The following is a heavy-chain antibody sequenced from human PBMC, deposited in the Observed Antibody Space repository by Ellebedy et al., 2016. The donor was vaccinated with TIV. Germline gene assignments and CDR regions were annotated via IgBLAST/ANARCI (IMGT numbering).Heavy chain of an antibody. CDR1: GGSFSGYY. J-gene: IGHJ6*02. V-gene: IGHV4-34*01. CDR2: INHSGST. CDR3: ASPQAAVVVPAAHRYYYGMDV. Sequence: SETLSLXXAVYGGSFSGYYWSWIRQPPGKGLEWIGEINHSGSTNYNPSLKSRVTISVDTSKNQFSLKLSSVTAADTAVYYCASPQAAVVVPAAHRYYYGMDVWGQGTTVTVSS. D-gene: IGHD2-2*01.